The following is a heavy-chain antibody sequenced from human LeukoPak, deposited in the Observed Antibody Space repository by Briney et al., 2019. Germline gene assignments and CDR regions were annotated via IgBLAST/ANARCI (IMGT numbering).Heavy chain of an antibody. V-gene: IGHV4-34*01. CDR3: ARVGSYAFDI. CDR1: GGSFSGYY. CDR2: INHSGSA. D-gene: IGHD6-6*01. Sequence: SETLSLTCAVYGGSFSGYYWSWIRQPPGKGLEWIGEINHSGSANYNPSLKSRVTISVDTSKNQFSLKLSSVTAADTAVYYCARVGSYAFDIWGQGTMVTVSS. J-gene: IGHJ3*02.